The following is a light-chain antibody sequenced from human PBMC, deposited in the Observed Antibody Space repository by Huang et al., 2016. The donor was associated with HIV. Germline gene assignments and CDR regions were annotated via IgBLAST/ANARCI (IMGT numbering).Light chain of an antibody. V-gene: IGKV3-15*01. Sequence: EIVMTQSPATLSVSPGERATLSCRASQSFSSNLAWYQQKPGQAPRLLIYGASTRATGIPARFSGSGSGTEFTLTISSLQSEDFAVYYCQQYNNWPQTFGQGTKAEIK. CDR1: QSFSSN. J-gene: IGKJ1*01. CDR2: GAS. CDR3: QQYNNWPQT.